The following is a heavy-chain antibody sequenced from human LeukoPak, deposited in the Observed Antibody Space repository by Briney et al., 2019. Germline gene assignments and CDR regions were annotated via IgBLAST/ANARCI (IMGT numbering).Heavy chain of an antibody. CDR2: INPTGGST. CDR3: ALYSSTWY. D-gene: IGHD6-13*01. Sequence: ASVKVSCKASGYTFTTYYIHWARQAPGQGLEWMGIINPTGGSTTYAQKFQGRVTMTRDTSTSTVFMEVNSLRSEDTAVYYCALYSSTWYWGQGTLVTVSS. J-gene: IGHJ4*02. CDR1: GYTFTTYY. V-gene: IGHV1-46*01.